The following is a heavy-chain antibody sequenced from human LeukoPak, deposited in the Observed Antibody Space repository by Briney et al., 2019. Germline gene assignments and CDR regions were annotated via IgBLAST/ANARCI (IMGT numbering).Heavy chain of an antibody. Sequence: SETLSLTCTVSGGSISSYYWSWIRQPPGKGLEWIGYIYYSGSTNYNPSLKSRVTISVDTSKNQFSLKLSSVTAADTAVYYCARDKRGDYCFDYWGQGTLVTVSS. CDR3: ARDKRGDYCFDY. CDR1: GGSISSYY. V-gene: IGHV4-59*01. J-gene: IGHJ4*02. D-gene: IGHD2-21*02. CDR2: IYYSGST.